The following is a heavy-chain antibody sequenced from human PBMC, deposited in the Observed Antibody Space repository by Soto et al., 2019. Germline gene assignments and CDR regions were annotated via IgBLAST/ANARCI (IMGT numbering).Heavy chain of an antibody. CDR3: AKSSDYYDSSGYLHY. J-gene: IGHJ4*02. CDR2: ISYDGSNK. Sequence: SGGSLRLSCAASGFTFSSYGMHWVRQAPGKGLEWVAVISYDGSNKYYADSVKGRFTISRDNSKNTLYLQMNSLRAEDTAVYYCAKSSDYYDSSGYLHYWGQGTLVTVSS. D-gene: IGHD3-22*01. CDR1: GFTFSSYG. V-gene: IGHV3-30*18.